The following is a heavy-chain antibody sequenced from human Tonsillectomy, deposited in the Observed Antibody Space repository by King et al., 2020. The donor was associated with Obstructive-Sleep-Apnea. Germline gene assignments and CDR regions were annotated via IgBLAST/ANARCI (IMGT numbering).Heavy chain of an antibody. J-gene: IGHJ4*02. Sequence: VQLVESGGGLVQPGGSLRLSCAASGITFISYAMSWVRQAPGKGLEWVSGISDGGGNTYYADSVKGRFTISRDNSKKPLYLQMNSLRADDTAVYYCAKGAWRPLERRAYYLDYWGQGTLVTVSS. V-gene: IGHV3-23*04. CDR1: GITFISYA. CDR2: ISDGGGNT. CDR3: AKGAWRPLERRAYYLDY. D-gene: IGHD1-1*01.